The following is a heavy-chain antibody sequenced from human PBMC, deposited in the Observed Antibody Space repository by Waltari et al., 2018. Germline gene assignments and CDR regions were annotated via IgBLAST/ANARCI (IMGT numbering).Heavy chain of an antibody. D-gene: IGHD2-15*01. CDR1: VASFSSNYW. V-gene: IGHV4-4*02. CDR3: AADRGNGLYFDY. Sequence: QVQLQESGPGLVKPSGSLSLTCAVPVASFSSNYWWSWVRQSPGKGLEWIGQIHHSGRTYTTPSLKSRITISVDKSRNQVSLNLSSVHDADTAVYYCAADRGNGLYFDYWGQGTLVAVSS. J-gene: IGHJ4*02. CDR2: IHHSGRT.